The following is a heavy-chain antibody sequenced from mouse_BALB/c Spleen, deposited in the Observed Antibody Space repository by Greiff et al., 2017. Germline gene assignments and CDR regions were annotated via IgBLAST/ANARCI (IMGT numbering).Heavy chain of an antibody. D-gene: IGHD1-2*01. J-gene: IGHJ1*01. CDR1: GYTFTDYW. CDR2: IDTSDSYT. Sequence: QVQLQQPGAELVMPGASVKMSCKASGYTFTDYWMHWVKQRPGQGLEWIGAIDTSDSYTSYNQKFKGKATLTVDESSSTAYMQLSSLTSEDSAVYYCARILRLWYFDVWGAGTTVTVAS. CDR3: ARILRLWYFDV. V-gene: IGHV1-69*01.